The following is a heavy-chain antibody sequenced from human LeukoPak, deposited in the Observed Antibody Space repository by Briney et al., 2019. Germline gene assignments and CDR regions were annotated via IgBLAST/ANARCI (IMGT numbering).Heavy chain of an antibody. CDR3: ARVQGSSGPGIFEY. Sequence: GGSLRLSCAASGLTFSNYWMSWVRQAPGKGLEWVANIKQDGSEKFYVDSVKGRFTISRDNAKKSLYLQMNSLRVEDTAVYYCARVQGSSGPGIFEYWGQGTQVTVSS. CDR1: GLTFSNYW. D-gene: IGHD6-19*01. CDR2: IKQDGSEK. V-gene: IGHV3-7*01. J-gene: IGHJ4*02.